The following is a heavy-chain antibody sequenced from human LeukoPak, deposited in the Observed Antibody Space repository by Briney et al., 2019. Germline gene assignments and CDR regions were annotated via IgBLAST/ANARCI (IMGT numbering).Heavy chain of an antibody. V-gene: IGHV3-9*01. CDR2: ISWNSGSI. J-gene: IGHJ4*02. CDR3: AKGGEEMATIELDY. D-gene: IGHD5-24*01. Sequence: GRSLRLSCAASGFTFDDYAMHWVRQAPGKGLEWVSGISWNSGSIGYADSVKGRFTISRDNAKNSLYLQMNSLRAEDTALYYCAKGGEEMATIELDYWGQGTLVTVSS. CDR1: GFTFDDYA.